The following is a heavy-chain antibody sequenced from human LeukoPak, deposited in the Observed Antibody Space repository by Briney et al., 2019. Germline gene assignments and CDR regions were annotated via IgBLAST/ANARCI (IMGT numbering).Heavy chain of an antibody. D-gene: IGHD6-13*01. CDR2: ISYDGSNK. CDR1: GFTFSSYA. J-gene: IGHJ6*02. V-gene: IGHV3-30-3*01. CDR3: ARDRGQLDNYYYYGMDV. Sequence: PGRSLRLSCAASGFTFSSYAMHWVRQAPGKGLEWVAVISYDGSNKYYADSVKGRFTISRDNSKNTLYLQMNSLRPEDTAVYYCARDRGQLDNYYYYGMDVWGQGTTVTVSS.